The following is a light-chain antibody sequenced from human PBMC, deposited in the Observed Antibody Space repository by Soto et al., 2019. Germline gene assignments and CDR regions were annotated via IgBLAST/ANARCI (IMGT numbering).Light chain of an antibody. V-gene: IGKV1-39*01. J-gene: IGKJ5*01. Sequence: QMTQSPSSLSASVGDRVTITCRAGQSVSNYVNWYQQKPGKAPKLLIYAASSLQSGVPSRFRGSRSGTDFILTITSLQPEDFATYFCQQSYSTQITFGQGTRLEIK. CDR2: AAS. CDR3: QQSYSTQIT. CDR1: QSVSNY.